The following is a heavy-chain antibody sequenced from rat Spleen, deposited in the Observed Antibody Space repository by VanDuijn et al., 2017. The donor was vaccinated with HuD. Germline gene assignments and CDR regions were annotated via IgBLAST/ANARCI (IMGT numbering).Heavy chain of an antibody. V-gene: IGHV5-27*01. Sequence: EVELVESGGGLVQPGRSMKLSCAASGFTFSNYGMAWVRQAPTKGLEWVASITSSGGSTYYGDSVKGRFTISRDNAKSTLYLQMDSLRSEDTATYYCTAGYNYGLGYWGQGTLVTVSS. J-gene: IGHJ3*01. CDR1: GFTFSNYG. CDR3: TAGYNYGLGY. CDR2: ITSSGGST. D-gene: IGHD1-4*01.